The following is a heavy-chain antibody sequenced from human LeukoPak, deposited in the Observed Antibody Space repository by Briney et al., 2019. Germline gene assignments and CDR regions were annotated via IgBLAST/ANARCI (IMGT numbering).Heavy chain of an antibody. J-gene: IGHJ4*02. V-gene: IGHV1-2*02. CDR1: GYTFTGYY. CDR2: INPNSGGT. CDR3: ARDPGDSSGYYSSRNYYFDS. D-gene: IGHD3-22*01. Sequence: GASVKVSCKASGYTFTGYYMHWVRQAPGQGLEWMGWINPNSGGTNYAQKFQGRVTMTRDTSISTAYMELSRLRSEDTAVYYCARDPGDSSGYYSSRNYYFDSWGQGTLVTVSS.